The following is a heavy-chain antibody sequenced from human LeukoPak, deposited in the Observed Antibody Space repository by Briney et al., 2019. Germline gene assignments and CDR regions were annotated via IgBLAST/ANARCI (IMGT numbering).Heavy chain of an antibody. V-gene: IGHV1-46*01. J-gene: IGHJ4*02. CDR1: GYTFTSYH. Sequence: VSVKVSCKTSGYTFTSYHMHWVRQAPGQGLEWVAIIKSTGDTTVYAQKFQGRVTVTRDTSTSTVYMDLSRLSSEDTAVYYCVREDAHTYYFDFWGPGTLVTVSS. CDR3: VREDAHTYYFDF. D-gene: IGHD2-2*01. CDR2: IKSTGDTT.